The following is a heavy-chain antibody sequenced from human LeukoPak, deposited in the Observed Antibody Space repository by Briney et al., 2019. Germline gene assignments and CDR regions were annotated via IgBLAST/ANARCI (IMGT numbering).Heavy chain of an antibody. CDR1: GFTFADYS. V-gene: IGHV3-48*04. D-gene: IGHD1-14*01. J-gene: IGHJ6*03. CDR3: ARDRGNQRGYYYYYMDV. Sequence: RTGGSLRLSCIASGFTFADYSMTWFRQAPGKGLEWVSYISSSGSTIYYADSVKGRFTISRDNAKNSLYLQMNSLRAEDTAVYYCARDRGNQRGYYYYYMDVWGKGTTVTVSS. CDR2: ISSSGSTI.